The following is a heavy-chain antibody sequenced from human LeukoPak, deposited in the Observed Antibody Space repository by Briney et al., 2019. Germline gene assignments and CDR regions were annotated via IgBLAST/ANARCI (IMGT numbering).Heavy chain of an antibody. V-gene: IGHV3-23*01. CDR2: ISGSDGGT. J-gene: IGHJ4*02. D-gene: IGHD2-21*01. CDR3: ATEKGDSPDY. Sequence: GGSLRLSCAASGFTFSTYAVSWVRQAPGKGLEWVSSISGSDGGTYYADSVKGRFTISRDNSKNTLFLQVNSLRVEDTAVYYCATEKGDSPDYWGQGTLVTVSS. CDR1: GFTFSTYA.